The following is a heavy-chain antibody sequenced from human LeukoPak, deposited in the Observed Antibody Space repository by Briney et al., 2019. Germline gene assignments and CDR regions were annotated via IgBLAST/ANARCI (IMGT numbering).Heavy chain of an antibody. CDR2: IYYSGST. CDR1: GGSISSHY. Sequence: SETLSLTCTVSGGSISSHYWSWIRQPPGKGLEWIEYIYYSGSTNYNPSLKSRVTISVDTSKNQFSLKLSSVTAADTAVYYCARGYDWFDPWGQGTLVTVSS. D-gene: IGHD1-1*01. J-gene: IGHJ5*02. CDR3: ARGYDWFDP. V-gene: IGHV4-59*11.